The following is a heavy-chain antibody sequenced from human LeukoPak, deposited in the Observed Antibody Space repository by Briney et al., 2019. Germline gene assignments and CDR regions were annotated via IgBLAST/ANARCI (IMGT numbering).Heavy chain of an antibody. D-gene: IGHD3-22*01. Sequence: SETLSLTCTVSGGSISSYYWSWIRQPPGKGLEWIGYIYTSGSTNYNPSLKSRVTISVDTSKNQFSLKLSSVTAADTAVYYCARRYYDSSGYYYFDYWGQGTLVTDSS. CDR1: GGSISSYY. CDR2: IYTSGST. J-gene: IGHJ4*02. V-gene: IGHV4-4*09. CDR3: ARRYYDSSGYYYFDY.